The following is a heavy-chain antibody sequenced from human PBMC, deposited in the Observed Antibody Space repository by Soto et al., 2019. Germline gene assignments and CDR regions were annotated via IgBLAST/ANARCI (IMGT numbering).Heavy chain of an antibody. Sequence: QITLKESGPTLVKPTQTLTLTCTFSGFSLSTNGVGVGWIRQPPGKALEWLALIYWDDDKRYSPSLTSRLTITKDTSKNRVVLTMTNMDPVDTATYYCAHSPRITMYDYWGQGTLVTVSS. D-gene: IGHD3-10*02. CDR3: AHSPRITMYDY. CDR1: GFSLSTNGVG. CDR2: IYWDDDK. V-gene: IGHV2-5*02. J-gene: IGHJ4*02.